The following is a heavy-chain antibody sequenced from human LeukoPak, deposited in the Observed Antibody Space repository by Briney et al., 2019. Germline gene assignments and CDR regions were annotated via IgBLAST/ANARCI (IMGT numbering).Heavy chain of an antibody. D-gene: IGHD3-10*01. Sequence: SSGTLSLTCAVSGGSISSSNWWSWVRQPPGKGLEWIGEIYHSGSTNYNPSLKSRVTISVDTSKNQFSLKLSSVTAADTAVYYCARATMVRGVIIWFDPWGQGTLVTVSS. CDR2: IYHSGST. V-gene: IGHV4-4*02. CDR1: GGSISSSNW. CDR3: ARATMVRGVIIWFDP. J-gene: IGHJ5*02.